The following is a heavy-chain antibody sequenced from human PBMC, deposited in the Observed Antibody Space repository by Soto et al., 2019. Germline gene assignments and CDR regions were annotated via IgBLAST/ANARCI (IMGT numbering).Heavy chain of an antibody. CDR1: RYSFAGYW. Sequence: PGQALKITCKASRYSFAGYWVTWVRQKPAKALEWMWRICPSDSQTYYSPSFRGHVSISATKLITTVFLQWFPLRAPDIPVYYCARQIYGSDTGPQFQYYFDPCGQGTPVTVSS. CDR3: ARQIYGSDTGPQFQYYFDP. CDR2: ICPSDSQT. V-gene: IGHV5-10-1*01. D-gene: IGHD5-18*01. J-gene: IGHJ4*02.